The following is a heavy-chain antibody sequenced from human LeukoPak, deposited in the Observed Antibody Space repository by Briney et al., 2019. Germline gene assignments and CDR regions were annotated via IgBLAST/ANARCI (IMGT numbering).Heavy chain of an antibody. J-gene: IGHJ4*02. CDR2: IKQDGSEK. Sequence: PGGSLRLSCAAAGFTFSSYWVNWVRQAPGKGLEWVANIKQDGSEKYYVDSVKGRFTISRDNAKNSLYLQMNSLRAEDTAVYYCATSRTLDHWGQGTLVIVSS. V-gene: IGHV3-7*05. CDR3: ATSRTLDH. CDR1: GFTFSSYW.